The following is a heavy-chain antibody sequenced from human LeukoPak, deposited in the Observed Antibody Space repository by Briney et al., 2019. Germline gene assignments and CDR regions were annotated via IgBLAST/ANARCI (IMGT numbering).Heavy chain of an antibody. V-gene: IGHV3-21*01. CDR3: ARVVGGYFDY. CDR2: ISSSSSYI. J-gene: IGHJ4*02. D-gene: IGHD2-15*01. Sequence: GGSLRLSCAASGFTFSSYSMNRVRQAPGKGLEWFSSISSSSSYIYYADSVKGRFTISRDNAKNSLHLQMNSLRAEDTAVYYCARVVGGYFDYWGQGTLVTVSS. CDR1: GFTFSSYS.